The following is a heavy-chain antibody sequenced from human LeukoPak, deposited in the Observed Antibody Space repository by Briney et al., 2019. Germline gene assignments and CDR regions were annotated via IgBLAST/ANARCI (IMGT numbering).Heavy chain of an antibody. Sequence: GESLKISCKGSGYSFTSYWIGWVRQMPGKGLEWMGIIYPGDSDTGYSPSFQGQVTISADKSISTAYLQWSSLKASDTAMYYCARRGMYYYDSSGGLDYWGQGTLVTVSS. CDR3: ARRGMYYYDSSGGLDY. V-gene: IGHV5-51*01. CDR2: IYPGDSDT. D-gene: IGHD3-22*01. J-gene: IGHJ4*02. CDR1: GYSFTSYW.